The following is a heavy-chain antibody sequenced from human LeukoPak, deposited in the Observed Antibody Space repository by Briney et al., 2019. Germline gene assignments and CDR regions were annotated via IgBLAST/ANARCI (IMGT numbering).Heavy chain of an antibody. V-gene: IGHV5-51*01. J-gene: IGHJ4*02. CDR2: IYPGPGAGPGGSNP. Sequence: GESLKISCKGSGYSFTSYWIGCVRQMPGKGLEWMGIIYPGPGAGPGGSNPIYSPSFQGQVTISADNSITTAYLQWSSLKASDTAIYYCARHSTRPNWYSPIDYWGQGTLVTVSS. CDR1: GYSFTSYW. CDR3: ARHSTRPNWYSPIDY. D-gene: IGHD2-21*01.